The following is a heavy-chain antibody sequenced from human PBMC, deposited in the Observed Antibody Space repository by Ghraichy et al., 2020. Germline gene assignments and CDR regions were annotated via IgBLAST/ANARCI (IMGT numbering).Heavy chain of an antibody. CDR2: ISSSSSYI. CDR3: ARVGNYYDSSGYYDEYYFDY. CDR1: GFTFSSYS. Sequence: GGSLRLSCAASGFTFSSYSMNWVRQAPGKGLEWVSSISSSSSYIYYADSVKGRFTISRDNAKNSLYLQMNSLRAEDTAVYYCARVGNYYDSSGYYDEYYFDYWGQGTLVTVSS. D-gene: IGHD3-22*01. J-gene: IGHJ4*02. V-gene: IGHV3-21*01.